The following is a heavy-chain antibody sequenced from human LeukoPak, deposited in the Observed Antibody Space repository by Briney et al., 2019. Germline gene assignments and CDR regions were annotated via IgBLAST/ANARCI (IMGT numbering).Heavy chain of an antibody. CDR3: AKSLTGTTRGWFHP. D-gene: IGHD1-20*01. CDR2: ITGSGGST. V-gene: IGHV3-23*01. Sequence: GRSLRPSSSPSGFTFSTYAMNSVREAPGKGLEWVSSITGSGGSTHYASSVKGRFTISRDNSKNTLYLQMNSLRAEDTAAYYWAKSLTGTTRGWFHPWGQGTLVSVSS. CDR1: GFTFSTYA. J-gene: IGHJ5*02.